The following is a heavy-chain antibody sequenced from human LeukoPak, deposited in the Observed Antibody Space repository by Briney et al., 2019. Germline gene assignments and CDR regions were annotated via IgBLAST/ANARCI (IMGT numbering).Heavy chain of an antibody. J-gene: IGHJ4*02. CDR3: ARGGGVTVTIFDY. V-gene: IGHV4-59*01. CDR1: GGSISSYY. CDR2: IYYSGST. D-gene: IGHD4-17*01. Sequence: SETLSLTCTVSGGSISSYYWIWIRQPPGKGLEWIGYIYYSGSTNYNPSLKSRVTISVDTSKNQFSLKLSSVTAADTAVYYCARGGGVTVTIFDYWGQGTLVTVSS.